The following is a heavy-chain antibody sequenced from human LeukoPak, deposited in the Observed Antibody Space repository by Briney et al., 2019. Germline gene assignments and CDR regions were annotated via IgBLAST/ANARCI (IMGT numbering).Heavy chain of an antibody. CDR1: GFTFSSYS. CDR3: AKDYYDSYYFDH. Sequence: GGSLRLSCAASGFTFSSYSMNWVRQAPGKGLEWVSYISSSSSTIYYADSVKGRFTISRDNAKNSLYLQMNGLRADDTAVYYCAKDYYDSYYFDHWGQGTQVTVSS. D-gene: IGHD3-3*01. V-gene: IGHV3-48*01. CDR2: ISSSSSTI. J-gene: IGHJ4*02.